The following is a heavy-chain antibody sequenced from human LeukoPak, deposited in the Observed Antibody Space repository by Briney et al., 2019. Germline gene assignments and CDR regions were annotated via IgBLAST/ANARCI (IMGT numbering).Heavy chain of an antibody. CDR1: GFTFDDYA. V-gene: IGHV3-9*01. CDR2: ISWNSGSI. J-gene: IGHJ4*02. D-gene: IGHD3-10*01. Sequence: PGGSLRLSCAVSGFTFDDYAMHWVRQAPGKGLEWVSGISWNSGSIGYADSVKGRFTISRDNAKNSLYLQMNSLRAEDTALYYCAKDIGAVVEAPRNRFGSLRGVISFDYWGQGTLVTVSS. CDR3: AKDIGAVVEAPRNRFGSLRGVISFDY.